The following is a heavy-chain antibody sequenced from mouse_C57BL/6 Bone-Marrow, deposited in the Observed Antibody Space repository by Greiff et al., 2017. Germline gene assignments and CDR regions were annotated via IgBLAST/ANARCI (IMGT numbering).Heavy chain of an antibody. Sequence: QVQLQQSGAELARPGASVKLSCKASGYTFTSYGISWVKQRTGQGLEWIGEIYPRSGNTSYNEKFKGKATLTADKSSSTAYMELRSLTSEDSAVXVCARTSYGSSQFLFDYWGQGTTLTVSS. CDR3: ARTSYGSSQFLFDY. CDR2: IYPRSGNT. CDR1: GYTFTSYG. V-gene: IGHV1-81*01. J-gene: IGHJ2*01. D-gene: IGHD1-1*01.